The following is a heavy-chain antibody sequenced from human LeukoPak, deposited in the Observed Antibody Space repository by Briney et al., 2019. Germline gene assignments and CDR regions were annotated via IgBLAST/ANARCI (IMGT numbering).Heavy chain of an antibody. D-gene: IGHD6-13*01. CDR1: GVIFSTYW. V-gene: IGHV3-7*05. CDR2: INQDGSEI. J-gene: IGHJ4*02. CDR3: ARRGTSSSWAHFDY. Sequence: QSGGSLRLSCAPSGVIFSTYWLTWVRQAPGKGLEWVANINQDGSEIYYVDSVQGRFTISRDNVKNSLYLQMNSLGAEDTAVYYCARRGTSSSWAHFDYWGQGTLVTVSS.